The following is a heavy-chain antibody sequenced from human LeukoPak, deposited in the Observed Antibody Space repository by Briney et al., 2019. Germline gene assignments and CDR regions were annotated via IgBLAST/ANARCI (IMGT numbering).Heavy chain of an antibody. CDR3: ARAAGSKSVSEPFDY. Sequence: SETLSLTCTVSGGSISSSSYYWGWIRQPPGKGLGWIGYIYYSGSTNYNPSLKSRVTISVDTSKNQFSLKLSSVTAADTAVYYCARAAGSKSVSEPFDYWGQGTLVTVSS. V-gene: IGHV4-61*05. J-gene: IGHJ4*02. CDR1: GGSISSSSYY. CDR2: IYYSGST. D-gene: IGHD1-14*01.